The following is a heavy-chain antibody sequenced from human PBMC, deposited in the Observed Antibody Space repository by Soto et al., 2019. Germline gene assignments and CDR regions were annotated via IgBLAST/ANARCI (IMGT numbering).Heavy chain of an antibody. Sequence: ASVKVSCRTSSYTFTSYAIIWVRQAPGQGLEWMGWTSPYNDKTDYAEKFLGRVTLTTEISTSTAYMELGNLRFDDTAVYYCARKAAQRPSDIWGQGTMVTVSS. V-gene: IGHV1-18*04. CDR2: TSPYNDKT. J-gene: IGHJ3*02. CDR3: ARKAAQRPSDI. D-gene: IGHD2-15*01. CDR1: SYTFTSYA.